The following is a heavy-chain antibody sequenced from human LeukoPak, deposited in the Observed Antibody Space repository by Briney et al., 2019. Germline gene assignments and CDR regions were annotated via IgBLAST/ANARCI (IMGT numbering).Heavy chain of an antibody. CDR3: ASFSGSHPFAFDI. CDR1: GGSISSYY. V-gene: IGHV4-4*07. CDR2: IYTSGST. J-gene: IGHJ3*02. D-gene: IGHD1-26*01. Sequence: SETLSLTCTVSGGSISSYYWSWIRQPAGKGLEWIGRIYTSGSTNYNPSLKSRVTISVDKSKNQFSLKLSSVTAADTAVYYCASFSGSHPFAFDIWGQGTMVTVSS.